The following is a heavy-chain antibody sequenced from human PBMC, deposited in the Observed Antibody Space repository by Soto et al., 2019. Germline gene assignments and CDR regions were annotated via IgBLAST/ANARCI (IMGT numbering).Heavy chain of an antibody. V-gene: IGHV4-30-4*01. J-gene: IGHJ5*02. D-gene: IGHD3-3*01. CDR2: IYHSGIT. CDR1: GGFISCGDHS. CDR3: ARGVTVFGVVSRFWLDP. Sequence: SETLFFSYTASGGFISCGDHSGRWVRQSPGKGLEWIVHIYHSGITYYNPSLKSRVVTSIDTSRTHFSLRLQIPTAADRAVYFCARGVTVFGVVSRFWLDPWGQGTVVTVSS.